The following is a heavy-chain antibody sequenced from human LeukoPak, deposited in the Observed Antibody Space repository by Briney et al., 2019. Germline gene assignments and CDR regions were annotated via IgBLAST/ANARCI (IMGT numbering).Heavy chain of an antibody. Sequence: GGSLRLSCAASGFTFSSYAMHWVRQAPGKGLEWVAVISYDGSNKYYADSVKGRFTISRDNSKNTLYLQMNSLRAEDTAVYYCARAGVAGNVLDYWGQGTLVTVSS. CDR2: ISYDGSNK. J-gene: IGHJ4*02. CDR3: ARAGVAGNVLDY. CDR1: GFTFSSYA. D-gene: IGHD6-19*01. V-gene: IGHV3-30-3*01.